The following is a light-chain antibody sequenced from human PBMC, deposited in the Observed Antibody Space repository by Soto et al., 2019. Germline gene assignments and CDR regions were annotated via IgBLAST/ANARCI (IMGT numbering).Light chain of an antibody. V-gene: IGKV3-20*01. Sequence: EIVLTQSPGTLSLSPGERATLSCRASQSVSSSYLAWYQQKPGQAPRLLIYGASSRATGNPARFSGSGSGTDFTLTISRLEPEDFAVYYCQQYGSSPETFGQGTKVEIK. CDR1: QSVSSSY. J-gene: IGKJ1*01. CDR2: GAS. CDR3: QQYGSSPET.